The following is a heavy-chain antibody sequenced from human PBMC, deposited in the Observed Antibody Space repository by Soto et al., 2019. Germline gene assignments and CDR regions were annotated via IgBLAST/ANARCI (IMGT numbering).Heavy chain of an antibody. CDR3: ARLPLGFGELLRFAP. CDR2: IIPIFGTA. V-gene: IGHV1-69*13. CDR1: GGTFSSYA. D-gene: IGHD3-10*01. J-gene: IGHJ5*02. Sequence: SVKVSCKASGGTFSSYAISWVRQAPGQGLEWMGGIIPIFGTANYAQKFQGRVTITADESTSTAYMELSSLRSEDTAVYYCARLPLGFGELLRFAPWGQGTLVTVSS.